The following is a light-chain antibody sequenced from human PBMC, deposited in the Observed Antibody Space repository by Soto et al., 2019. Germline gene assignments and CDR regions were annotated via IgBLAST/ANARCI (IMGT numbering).Light chain of an antibody. CDR1: QTIATF. Sequence: DIQMTQSPSSLSASVGDRVTITCRASQTIATFLNWYQQKPGKAPKLLIYGASTLQSGVPSRFSGSGSGADFTLTISSLQTEDSATYYCQLSHTTLTFGQGTRLEI. J-gene: IGKJ5*01. CDR2: GAS. CDR3: QLSHTTLT. V-gene: IGKV1-39*01.